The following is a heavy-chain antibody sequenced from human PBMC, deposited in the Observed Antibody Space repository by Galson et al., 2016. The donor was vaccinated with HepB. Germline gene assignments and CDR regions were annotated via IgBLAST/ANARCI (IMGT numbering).Heavy chain of an antibody. CDR3: AKIIMVQGGFYFYGMNV. Sequence: SLRLSCAASGFPFSRYAMSWVRQAPGKGLEWVSAISGNGGSTYYADSVKGRFTISTDNSKNTLYLQMNGLRADDTAVYYCAKIIMVQGGFYFYGMNVWGQGTTVTVSS. CDR2: ISGNGGST. J-gene: IGHJ6*02. D-gene: IGHD3-10*01. CDR1: GFPFSRYA. V-gene: IGHV3-23*01.